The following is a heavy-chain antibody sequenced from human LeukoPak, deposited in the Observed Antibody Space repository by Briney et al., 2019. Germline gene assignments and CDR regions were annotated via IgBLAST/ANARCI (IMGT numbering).Heavy chain of an antibody. CDR3: AKVHLTYYYDSSGYGFQDY. V-gene: IGHV3-30*18. CDR2: ISYDGGNK. CDR1: GLSFSSYT. D-gene: IGHD3-22*01. Sequence: GGSLRLSCAPSGLSFSSYTIHWVRQAPGKGLEWVAVISYDGGNKYYIDSVKGRFTISRDNSKNTLYLQMNSLSAEDTAVYYCAKVHLTYYYDSSGYGFQDYWGQGALVTVSS. J-gene: IGHJ4*02.